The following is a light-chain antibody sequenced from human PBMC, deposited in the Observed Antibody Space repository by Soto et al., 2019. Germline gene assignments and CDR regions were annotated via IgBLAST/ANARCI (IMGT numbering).Light chain of an antibody. CDR1: KNDIGSSDY. CDR2: GVS. CDR3: SSSTSSNTLV. J-gene: IGLJ3*02. Sequence: QSVLTQPASVSASPGQSITISCTGGKNDIGSSDYVSWYQQHPGKAPKLIIYGVSNRPSGTSDRFSGSKSGNTASLTISGLQADDEADYYGSSSTSSNTLVFGRGTKVTVL. V-gene: IGLV2-14*01.